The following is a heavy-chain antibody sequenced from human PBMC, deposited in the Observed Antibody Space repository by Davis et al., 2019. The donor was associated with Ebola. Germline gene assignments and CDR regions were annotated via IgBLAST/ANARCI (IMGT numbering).Heavy chain of an antibody. V-gene: IGHV3-48*04. CDR3: ATQPGYFDWLITKYYYYGMDV. Sequence: GGSLRLSCAASGFTFSSYSMNWVRQAPGKGLEWVSYISSSSSTIYYADSVKGRFTISRDNAKNSLYLQMNSLRAEDTAVYYCATQPGYFDWLITKYYYYGMDVWGQGTTVTVSS. CDR1: GFTFSSYS. D-gene: IGHD3-9*01. CDR2: ISSSSSTI. J-gene: IGHJ6*02.